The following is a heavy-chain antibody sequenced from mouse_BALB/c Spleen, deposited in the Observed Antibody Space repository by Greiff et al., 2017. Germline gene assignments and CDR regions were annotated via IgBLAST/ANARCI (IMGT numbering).Heavy chain of an antibody. V-gene: IGHV5-9-3*01. D-gene: IGHD2-10*01. CDR1: GFTFSSYA. Sequence: EVMLVESGGGLVKPGGSLKLSCAASGFTFSSYAMSWVRQTPEKRLEWVATISSGGSYTYSPDSVKGRFTISRDNAKNTLYLQMSSLRSEDTAMYYCARQPYYGNSDWYFEVWGAGTTVTVAS. CDR2: ISSGGSYT. J-gene: IGHJ1*01. CDR3: ARQPYYGNSDWYFEV.